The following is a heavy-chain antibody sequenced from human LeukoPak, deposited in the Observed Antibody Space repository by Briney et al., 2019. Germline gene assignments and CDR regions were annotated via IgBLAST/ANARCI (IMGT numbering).Heavy chain of an antibody. CDR3: ARTTEGYCRGRSCYSYYYYMDV. CDR1: GGSISSYY. D-gene: IGHD2-15*01. V-gene: IGHV4-59*01. CDR2: IHYSGST. J-gene: IGHJ6*03. Sequence: PSETLSLTCTVSGGSISSYYWSWIRQPPGKGLEWLGYIHYSGSTNYNPSLKSRVTISVDTSKNQFSLKLSSVTAADTAVYYCARTTEGYCRGRSCYSYYYYMDVWGKGTTVTVSS.